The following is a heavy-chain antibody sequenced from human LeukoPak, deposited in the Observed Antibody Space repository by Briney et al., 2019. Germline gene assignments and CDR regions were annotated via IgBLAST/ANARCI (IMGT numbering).Heavy chain of an antibody. Sequence: GGSLRLSCAASGFNFYYYWMSWVRQAPGKGLEWVGRIKSKTDGGTTEYAAPVEGRFTISRDDSRNTLYLQMSSLKTEDTAVYYCVRDQYCASSSCPGAFDLWGQGTVVTVSS. V-gene: IGHV3-15*01. CDR2: IKSKTDGGTT. CDR1: GFNFYYYW. D-gene: IGHD2-2*01. J-gene: IGHJ3*01. CDR3: VRDQYCASSSCPGAFDL.